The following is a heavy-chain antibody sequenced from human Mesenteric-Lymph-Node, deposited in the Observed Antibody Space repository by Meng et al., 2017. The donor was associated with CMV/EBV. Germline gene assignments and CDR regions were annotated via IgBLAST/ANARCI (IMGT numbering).Heavy chain of an antibody. V-gene: IGHV1-46*01. J-gene: IGHJ5*02. CDR2: INPSGGST. D-gene: IGHD6-13*01. CDR1: YTFTSNY. Sequence: YTFTSNYIHWVRQAPGQGPEWMGIINPSGGSTAYAQKFQGRVTMTGDTSTSTLYMELNSLKSEDTAVYYCVKDSGRRTAGGNGVWLDAWGQGTLVTVSS. CDR3: VKDSGRRTAGGNGVWLDA.